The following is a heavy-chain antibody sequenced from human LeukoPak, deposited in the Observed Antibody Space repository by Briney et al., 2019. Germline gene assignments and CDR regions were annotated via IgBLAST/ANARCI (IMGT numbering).Heavy chain of an antibody. CDR2: MNPNSGNT. J-gene: IGHJ5*02. D-gene: IGHD3-22*01. CDR3: ARVGYYEIFLGP. Sequence: ASVKVSCKASGYTFTSYDINWVRQATGQGLEWMGWMNPNSGNTGYAQKFQGRVTMTRNTSISTAYMELSSLRSDDTAVYYCARVGYYEIFLGPWGQGTLVTVSS. V-gene: IGHV1-8*01. CDR1: GYTFTSYD.